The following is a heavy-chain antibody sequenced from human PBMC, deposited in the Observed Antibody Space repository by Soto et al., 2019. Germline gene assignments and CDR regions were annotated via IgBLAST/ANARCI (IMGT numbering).Heavy chain of an antibody. CDR3: AKAKGYSSLTAGYFDL. J-gene: IGHJ2*01. V-gene: IGHV3-9*01. CDR2: ISWNSDNI. CDR1: EFTFDDYA. D-gene: IGHD6-19*01. Sequence: EVQLVESGGGLVQPGRSLRLSCAASEFTFDDYAMHWVRQAPGRGLEWVSGISWNSDNIAYVDSVKGRFTISRDNAKSYLYLQLNSLRPEDTALYYCAKAKGYSSLTAGYFDLWGRGTLVTVSS.